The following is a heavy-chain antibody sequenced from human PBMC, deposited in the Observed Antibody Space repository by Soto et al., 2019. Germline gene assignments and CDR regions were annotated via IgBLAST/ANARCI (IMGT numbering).Heavy chain of an antibody. V-gene: IGHV4-61*01. CDR2: IYYSGST. CDR1: GGSVSSGSYY. CDR3: ATINYDFWSGYGTQDY. J-gene: IGHJ4*02. Sequence: SETLSLTCTVSGGSVSSGSYYWSWIRQPPGKGLEWIGYIYYSGSTNYNPSLKSRVTISVDTSKSQFSLKLSSVTAADTAVYYCATINYDFWSGYGTQDYWGQGTLVTVSS. D-gene: IGHD3-3*01.